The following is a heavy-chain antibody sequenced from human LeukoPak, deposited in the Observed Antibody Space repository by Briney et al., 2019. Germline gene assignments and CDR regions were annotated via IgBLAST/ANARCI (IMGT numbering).Heavy chain of an antibody. J-gene: IGHJ4*02. CDR2: IYTSGST. V-gene: IGHV4-4*07. CDR1: GGSISSYY. Sequence: SETLSLTCTVSGGSISSYYWSWIRQPAGEGLEWIGRIYTSGSTNYNPSLKSRVTMSVDTSKNQFSLKLSSVTAADTAVYYCARASDDFWSGYYLDTAPVFDYWGQGTLAAVSS. D-gene: IGHD3-3*01. CDR3: ARASDDFWSGYYLDTAPVFDY.